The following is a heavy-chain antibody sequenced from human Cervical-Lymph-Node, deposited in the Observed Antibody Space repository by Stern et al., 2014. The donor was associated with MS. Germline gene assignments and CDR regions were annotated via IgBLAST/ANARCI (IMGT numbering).Heavy chain of an antibody. CDR1: GFSLSTTGVG. CDR2: LYWDDDR. V-gene: IGHV2-5*02. J-gene: IGHJ6*02. Sequence: ESGPTLVKPTQTLTLTCTFSGFSLSTTGVGVGWIRQPPGKALEWLALLYWDDDRRYRPSLKSRLTITKDTSKNQVLLSITNLDPVDTATYYCAHSLGAFGMDVWGRGTTVTVSS. CDR3: AHSLGAFGMDV.